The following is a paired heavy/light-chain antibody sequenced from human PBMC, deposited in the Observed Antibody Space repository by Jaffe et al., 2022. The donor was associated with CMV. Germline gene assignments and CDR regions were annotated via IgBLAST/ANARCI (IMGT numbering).Light chain of an antibody. CDR2: DAS. V-gene: IGKV3-11*01. Sequence: EIVLTQSPATLSLSPGERATLSCRASQSVATYLAWYQQKPGQAPRLLIFDASNRATGIPARFSGSGAGTDFTLTISSLEPEDFAVYYCQQRRNWPPGLTFGGGTKVEIK. CDR1: QSVATY. CDR3: QQRRNWPPGLT. J-gene: IGKJ4*01.
Heavy chain of an antibody. Sequence: EVQLVQSGAEVKKPGESLKISCKGSGDSFATHWIAWVRQMPGKGLEWMGMIYPADSDTIYSPSFEGQVTISSDRSTSSAYLHWTSLRASDSAIYYCARRGPTIASAGLDFWGQGTLVTVSS. V-gene: IGHV5-51*01. J-gene: IGHJ4*02. D-gene: IGHD6-25*01. CDR3: ARRGPTIASAGLDF. CDR1: GDSFATHW. CDR2: IYPADSDT.